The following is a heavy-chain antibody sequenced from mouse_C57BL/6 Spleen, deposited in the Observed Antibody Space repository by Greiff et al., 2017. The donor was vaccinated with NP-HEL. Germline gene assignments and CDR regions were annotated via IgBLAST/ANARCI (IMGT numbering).Heavy chain of an antibody. V-gene: IGHV7-3*01. CDR1: GFTFTDYY. CDR2: IRNKANGYTT. J-gene: IGHJ2*01. D-gene: IGHD4-1*01. CDR3: ARSKLGERGDYFDY. Sequence: EVKLMESGGGLVQPGGSLSLSCAASGFTFTDYYMSWVRPPPGKALEWLGFIRNKANGYTTEYSASVKGRFTISRDNSQSILYLQMNALRAEDSATYYCARSKLGERGDYFDYWGQGTTLTVSS.